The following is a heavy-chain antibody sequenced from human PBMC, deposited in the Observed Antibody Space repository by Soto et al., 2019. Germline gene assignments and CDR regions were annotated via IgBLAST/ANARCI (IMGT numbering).Heavy chain of an antibody. D-gene: IGHD6-25*01. CDR1: GFTFSDYY. Sequence: DVLLVESGGGLVQPGGSLRLSCVASGFTFSDYYMDWIRQAPGKGLEWVGRIRDKANRYTTEYAASVKGRFTISRDDSNNSLYLEINSLKTEDTAIYYCGRRRQRLVDYGGQGTLVTVSS. V-gene: IGHV3-72*01. CDR3: GRRRQRLVDY. CDR2: IRDKANRYTT. J-gene: IGHJ4*02.